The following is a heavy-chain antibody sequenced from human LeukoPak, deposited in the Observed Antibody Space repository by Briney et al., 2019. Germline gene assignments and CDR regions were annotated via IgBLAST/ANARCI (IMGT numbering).Heavy chain of an antibody. D-gene: IGHD1/OR15-1a*01. CDR3: VRERGWNSFDY. CDR2: INIDGTST. J-gene: IGHJ4*02. V-gene: IGHV3-74*01. CDR1: GFTFSSYW. Sequence: GGSLRLSCAASGFTFSSYWMHRVRQDPSKGLVWVSRINIDGTSTAYADSVKGRFTVSRDNAKNTLYLQMDSLRAEDTAVYFCVRERGWNSFDYWGQGTLVTVSS.